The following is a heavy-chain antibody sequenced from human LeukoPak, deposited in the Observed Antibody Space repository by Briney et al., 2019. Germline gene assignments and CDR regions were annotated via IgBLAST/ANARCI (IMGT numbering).Heavy chain of an antibody. CDR2: INSDGSKT. CDR3: AREGSLEYYFDY. V-gene: IGHV3-74*01. J-gene: IGHJ4*02. D-gene: IGHD3-10*01. CDR1: GFFFNTYW. Sequence: GGSLRLSCAASGFFFNTYWMHWVRQAPGKGLVWVSRINSDGSKTSHADSVKGRFTISRDNAKNTLYLQMNGLRAEDTAVYYCAREGSLEYYFDYWGRGTLVTVSS.